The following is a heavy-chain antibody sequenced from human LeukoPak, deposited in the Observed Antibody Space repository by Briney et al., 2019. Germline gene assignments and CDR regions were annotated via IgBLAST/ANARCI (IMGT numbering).Heavy chain of an antibody. D-gene: IGHD5-24*01. CDR1: GFTFSSYW. CDR3: ARDKGYNSAY. J-gene: IGHJ4*02. V-gene: IGHV3-7*01. Sequence: PGGSLRVSCAASGFTFSSYWMTWVRQTPGKGLEWVANIRMDGGEQYYMDSVEGRFTISRDNAKNSLYLQMYSLRPEDTAVYYCARDKGYNSAYWGRGTLVTVSS. CDR2: IRMDGGEQ.